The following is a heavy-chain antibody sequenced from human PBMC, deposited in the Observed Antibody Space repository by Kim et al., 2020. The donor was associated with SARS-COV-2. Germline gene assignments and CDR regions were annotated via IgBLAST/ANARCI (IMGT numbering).Heavy chain of an antibody. J-gene: IGHJ2*01. CDR1: GGSISSYY. CDR2: IYYSGST. D-gene: IGHD3-9*01. CDR3: ARDLRVRYFDARGYFDL. Sequence: SETLSLTCTVSGGSISSYYWSWIRQPPGKGLEWIGYIYYSGSTNYNPSLKSRVTISVDTSKNQFSLKLSSVTAADTAVYYCARDLRVRYFDARGYFDLCGRGTLVTVSS. V-gene: IGHV4-59*13.